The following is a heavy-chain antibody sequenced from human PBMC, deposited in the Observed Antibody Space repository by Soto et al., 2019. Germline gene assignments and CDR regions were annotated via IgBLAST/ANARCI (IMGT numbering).Heavy chain of an antibody. Sequence: GGSLRLSCAASGFTVSSNYMSWVRQAPGKGLEWVSVIYSGGSTYYADSVKGRVTISRDNSKNTLYLQMNSLRAEDTAVYYCARELFRTYYYGMDVWGQGTTVTVSS. J-gene: IGHJ6*02. CDR1: GFTVSSNY. D-gene: IGHD2-21*01. CDR2: IYSGGST. V-gene: IGHV3-53*01. CDR3: ARELFRTYYYGMDV.